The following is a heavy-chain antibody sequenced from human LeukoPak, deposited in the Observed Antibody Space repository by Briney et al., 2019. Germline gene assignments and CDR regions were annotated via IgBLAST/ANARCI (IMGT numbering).Heavy chain of an antibody. Sequence: GGSLRLSXAASGFTFSSYEMNWVRQAPGKGLEWVSYISSSGSTIYYADSVKGRFTISRDNAKSSLYLQMNSLRAEDTAVYYCARATGTTNYWGQGTLVTVSS. CDR2: ISSSGSTI. CDR3: ARATGTTNY. V-gene: IGHV3-48*03. J-gene: IGHJ4*02. CDR1: GFTFSSYE. D-gene: IGHD1-7*01.